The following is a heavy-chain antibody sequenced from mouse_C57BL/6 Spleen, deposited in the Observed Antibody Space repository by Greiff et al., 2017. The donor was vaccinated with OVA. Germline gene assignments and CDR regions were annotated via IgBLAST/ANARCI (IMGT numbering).Heavy chain of an antibody. J-gene: IGHJ2*01. D-gene: IGHD2-1*01. CDR1: GYTFTSYW. CDR2: IVPSDSST. CDR3: ARGYYGNPYYFDG. V-gene: IGHV1-50*01. Sequence: QVQLQQPGAELVKPGASVKLSCKASGYTFTSYWMQWVKQRPGQGLEWIGEIVPSDSSTNYNQKFKGKATLTVDTASSTAYMQLSSLTSEDSAVEYCARGYYGNPYYFDGWGPGTTLTVAS.